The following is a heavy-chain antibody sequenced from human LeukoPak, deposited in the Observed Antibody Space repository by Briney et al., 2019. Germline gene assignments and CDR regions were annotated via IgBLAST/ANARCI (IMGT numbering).Heavy chain of an antibody. CDR3: ARGCARDYYYYYYMDV. J-gene: IGHJ6*03. Sequence: GGSLRLSCAASGFTFSSYWMSWVRQAPGKGLEWVANIKQDGSEKHYVDSVKGRFTISRDNAKNSLYLQMNSLRAEDTAVYYCARGCARDYYYYYYMDVWGKGTTVTVSS. D-gene: IGHD2-8*01. CDR1: GFTFSSYW. CDR2: IKQDGSEK. V-gene: IGHV3-7*01.